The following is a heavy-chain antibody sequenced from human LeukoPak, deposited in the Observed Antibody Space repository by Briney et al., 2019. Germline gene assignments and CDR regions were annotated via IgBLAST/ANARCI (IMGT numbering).Heavy chain of an antibody. Sequence: PGGSLRLSCAASGFTFSSYEMNWVRQAPGKGLEWVSYISSSGSTIYYANSVKGRFTISRDNSKNTLYLHMNSLRAEDTAVYYCAKSPSYCRGDCYSTFEYWGQGTLVTVSS. J-gene: IGHJ4*02. V-gene: IGHV3-48*03. D-gene: IGHD2-21*02. CDR1: GFTFSSYE. CDR3: AKSPSYCRGDCYSTFEY. CDR2: ISSSGSTI.